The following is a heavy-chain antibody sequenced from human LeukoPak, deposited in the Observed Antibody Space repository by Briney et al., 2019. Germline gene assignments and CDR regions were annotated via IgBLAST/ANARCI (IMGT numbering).Heavy chain of an antibody. V-gene: IGHV3-33*06. CDR2: IWDDGSYK. CDR3: AKVVQYTASTGTGLDY. J-gene: IGHJ4*02. Sequence: GGSLRLSCAASGFTFFNYGMHWVRQAPGKGLDWVAVIWDDGSYKYYADPVKGRFTISRDNPKNTLYLQMNSLRAEDTAIYYCAKVVQYTASTGTGLDYWGQGTLVTVSS. CDR1: GFTFFNYG. D-gene: IGHD6-13*01.